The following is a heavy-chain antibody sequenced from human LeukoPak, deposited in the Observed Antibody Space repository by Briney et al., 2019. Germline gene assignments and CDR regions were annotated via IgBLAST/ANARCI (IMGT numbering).Heavy chain of an antibody. CDR1: GFTFSSYA. CDR2: ISGSGGST. J-gene: IGHJ4*02. Sequence: PGGSLRLSCAASGFTFSSYATSWVRQAPGKGLEWVSGISGSGGSTYYADSVKGRFTISRDNSKNTPYLQMNSLRAEDTAVYYCAKGHRSSGSYYFDYWGQGILVTVSS. CDR3: AKGHRSSGSYYFDY. V-gene: IGHV3-23*01. D-gene: IGHD6-19*01.